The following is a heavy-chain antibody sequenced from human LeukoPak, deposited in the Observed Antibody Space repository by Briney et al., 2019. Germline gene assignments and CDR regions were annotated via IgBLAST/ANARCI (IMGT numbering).Heavy chain of an antibody. D-gene: IGHD6-13*01. CDR2: ISAYNGNT. J-gene: IGHJ4*02. CDR3: ARAGSSSWYSEFDY. CDR1: GYTFTSYG. Sequence: ASVTVSCKASGYTFTSYGISWVRQAPGQGLEWMGWISAYNGNTNFAQKLQDRVTMTTDTSTSTAYMGLRSLRSDDMAVYYCARAGSSSWYSEFDYWGQGTLVTVSS. V-gene: IGHV1-18*03.